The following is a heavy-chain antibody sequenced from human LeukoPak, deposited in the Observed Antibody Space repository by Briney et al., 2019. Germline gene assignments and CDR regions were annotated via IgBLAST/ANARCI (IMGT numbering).Heavy chain of an antibody. Sequence: GGSLRLSCAASGFTFSSYSMNWVRQAPGKGLEWVSSISSSSSYIYYADSVKGRFTISRDNAKNSLYLQMNSLRAEDTAVYYCAKAGEITMIVVVINYWGQGTLVTVSS. CDR1: GFTFSSYS. J-gene: IGHJ4*02. CDR2: ISSSSSYI. V-gene: IGHV3-21*04. D-gene: IGHD3-22*01. CDR3: AKAGEITMIVVVINY.